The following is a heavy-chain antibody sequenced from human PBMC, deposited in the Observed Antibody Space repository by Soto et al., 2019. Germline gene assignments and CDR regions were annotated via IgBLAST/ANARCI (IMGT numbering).Heavy chain of an antibody. Sequence: VKVSCKASGYTFTSYGISWVRQAPGQGLEWMGWISAYNGNTNYAQKLQGRVTMTTDTSTSTAYMELRSLRSDDTAVYYCARAPRGYSSGWYGRYFQHWGQGTLVTVSS. CDR3: ARAPRGYSSGWYGRYFQH. V-gene: IGHV1-18*01. J-gene: IGHJ1*01. D-gene: IGHD6-19*01. CDR1: GYTFTSYG. CDR2: ISAYNGNT.